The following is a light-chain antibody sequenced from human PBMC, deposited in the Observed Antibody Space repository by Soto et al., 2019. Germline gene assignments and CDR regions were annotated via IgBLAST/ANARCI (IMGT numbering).Light chain of an antibody. V-gene: IGKV4-1*01. CDR2: WAS. J-gene: IGKJ4*01. Sequence: DIVMTQSPDSLAVSLGGRATINCRSSQSVLYSSDNKNYLAWYQQKPGQPHKVLIYWASTREFGVPDRFSGSGSGTDFTLTITSLQAEDGAVYYCQQYYSAPLTFGGGTKVEIK. CDR1: QSVLYSSDNKNY. CDR3: QQYYSAPLT.